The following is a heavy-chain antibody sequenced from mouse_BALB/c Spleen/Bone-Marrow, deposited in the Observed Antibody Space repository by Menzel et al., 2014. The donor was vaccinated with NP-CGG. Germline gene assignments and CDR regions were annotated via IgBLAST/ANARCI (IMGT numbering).Heavy chain of an antibody. J-gene: IGHJ4*01. D-gene: IGHD6-1*01. Sequence: VMLVESGAELMKPGASVKISCKATGYTFSSHWIEWVKQRPGHGLEWIGEILPGSGSTNYNEKFKGKATFTADTSSNTAYMQLSSLTSEDSAVYYCARASWDYWGQGTSATVSS. CDR1: GYTFSSHW. CDR2: ILPGSGST. V-gene: IGHV1-9*01. CDR3: ARASWDY.